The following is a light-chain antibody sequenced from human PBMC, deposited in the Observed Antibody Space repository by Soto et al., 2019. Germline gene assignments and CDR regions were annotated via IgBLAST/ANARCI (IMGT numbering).Light chain of an antibody. CDR2: GAS. CDR3: QQYGSSPRT. Sequence: EIVLTQSPDTLSLSPGESATLSCRASQSVSSSYLAWYQQKPGQAPRLLIYGASNRATGIPDRFSGSGSGTDFTLTISRLEPEDFVLYYCQQYGSSPRTFGKGTKVDIX. CDR1: QSVSSSY. J-gene: IGKJ1*01. V-gene: IGKV3-20*01.